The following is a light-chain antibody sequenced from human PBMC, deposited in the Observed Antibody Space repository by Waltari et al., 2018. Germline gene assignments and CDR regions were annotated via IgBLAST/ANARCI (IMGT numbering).Light chain of an antibody. CDR2: GAS. V-gene: IGKV3-20*01. Sequence: CRASHGVSSTYLAWYQQKPGRSPWLLIYGASSRATGVPDRFSGSGSGTDFSLTISRLEPEDFAVYYCQQYVTSPLTFGGGTKVEIK. CDR3: QQYVTSPLT. CDR1: HGVSSTY. J-gene: IGKJ4*01.